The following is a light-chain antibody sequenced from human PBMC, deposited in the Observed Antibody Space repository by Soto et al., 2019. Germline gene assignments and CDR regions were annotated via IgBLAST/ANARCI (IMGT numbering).Light chain of an antibody. J-gene: IGKJ1*01. V-gene: IGKV1-5*01. Sequence: QMTQSPSTLSVSVGDRVTITLRASQTISSWLAWYQQKPGKAPKLLIYDASALPRGVPSRFSGSGSGTKFTLTISSLQPDDFATYYCQQYNSYSRTFGQGTKVDIK. CDR3: QQYNSYSRT. CDR1: QTISSW. CDR2: DAS.